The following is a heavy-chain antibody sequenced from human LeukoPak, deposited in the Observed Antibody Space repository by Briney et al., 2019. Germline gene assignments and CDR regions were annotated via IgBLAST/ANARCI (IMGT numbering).Heavy chain of an antibody. CDR3: ARDFVRYYDSSGYRTIHDY. CDR1: GGSISSYY. CDR2: IYYSGST. J-gene: IGHJ4*02. V-gene: IGHV4-59*01. Sequence: SETLSLTCTVSGGSISSYYWSWIRQPPGRGLEWIGYIYYSGSTNYNPSLKSRVTISVDTSKNQFSLKLSSVTAADTAVYYCARDFVRYYDSSGYRTIHDYWGQGTLVTVSS. D-gene: IGHD3-22*01.